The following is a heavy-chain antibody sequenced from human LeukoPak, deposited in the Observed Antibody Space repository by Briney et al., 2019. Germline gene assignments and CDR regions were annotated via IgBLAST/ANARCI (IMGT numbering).Heavy chain of an antibody. CDR3: ARERITMVVVPITFFDY. J-gene: IGHJ4*02. CDR1: GGSFSDYY. Sequence: SETLSLTCAVYGGSFSDYYWSWIRQPPGKGLEWIGEINHSGTTNYNPSLKSRVTISVDTSKNQFSLKLSSVTAADTAVYYCARERITMVVVPITFFDYWGQGTLVTVSS. V-gene: IGHV4-34*01. CDR2: INHSGTT. D-gene: IGHD3-22*01.